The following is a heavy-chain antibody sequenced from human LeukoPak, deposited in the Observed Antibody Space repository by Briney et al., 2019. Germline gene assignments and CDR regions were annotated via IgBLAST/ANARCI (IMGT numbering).Heavy chain of an antibody. CDR1: GGSISSSSYS. CDR2: IYTSGST. Sequence: PSETLSLTCTVSGGSISSSSYSWSWIRQPAEKGLEWIGRIYTSGSTNYNPSLKSRVTISVDTSKNQSSLKLSSVSAADTAVYYCARVAGSSSWDYYYYYYMDVWGKGTTVTVSS. CDR3: ARVAGSSSWDYYYYYYMDV. J-gene: IGHJ6*03. D-gene: IGHD6-13*01. V-gene: IGHV4-61*02.